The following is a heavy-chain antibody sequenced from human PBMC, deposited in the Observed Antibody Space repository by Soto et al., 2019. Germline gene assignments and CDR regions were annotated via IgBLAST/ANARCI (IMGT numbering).Heavy chain of an antibody. CDR1: GGSISSYF. CDR3: ARFNWYFDL. Sequence: QVPLQESGPGLVKPSETLSLTCTVSGGSISSYFWSWLRQPPGKGLGGMGYIYYRGSTNYNPSLKXRXTXXVDTSKNQFSLKLSSVTAADTAMYYCARFNWYFDLWGRGTLVTVSS. J-gene: IGHJ2*01. CDR2: IYYRGST. V-gene: IGHV4-59*01.